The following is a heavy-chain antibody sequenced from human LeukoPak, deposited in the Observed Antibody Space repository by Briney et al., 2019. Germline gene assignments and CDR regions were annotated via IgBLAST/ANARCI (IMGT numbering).Heavy chain of an antibody. CDR1: GFTFSSYS. V-gene: IGHV3-21*01. CDR3: AREEYSSGWYYFDY. Sequence: PGGSLRLSCAASGFTFSSYSMNWVRQAPGKGLEWVSSISSSSSYIYYADSVKGRFTISRDNAKSSRYLQMNSLRAEDTAVYYCAREEYSSGWYYFDYWGQGTLVTVSS. CDR2: ISSSSSYI. J-gene: IGHJ4*02. D-gene: IGHD6-19*01.